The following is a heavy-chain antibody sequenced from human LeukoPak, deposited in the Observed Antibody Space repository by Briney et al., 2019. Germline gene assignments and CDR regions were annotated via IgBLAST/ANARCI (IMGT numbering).Heavy chain of an antibody. V-gene: IGHV1-2*06. Sequence: ASVKVSCKASGYTFPGHYIHWVRQAPGQGLEWMGRINPSSGGTNYAQKFRGRVTMTRDTSISTAYMELSSLKSDDTAVYFCARDLRRYSYGDFDYWGQGTLVTVSS. D-gene: IGHD5-18*01. CDR1: GYTFPGHY. J-gene: IGHJ4*02. CDR3: ARDLRRYSYGDFDY. CDR2: INPSSGGT.